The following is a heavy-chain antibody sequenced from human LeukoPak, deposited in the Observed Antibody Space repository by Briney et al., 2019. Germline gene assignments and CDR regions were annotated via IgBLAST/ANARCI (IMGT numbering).Heavy chain of an antibody. CDR1: GFTFSSYG. Sequence: GGSLRISCAASGFTFSSYGMTWVRQAPGKGLEWVSSIGGSSTYVYYADSVKGRFTISRDNAKNPLYLQMNSLRAEDTAVYYCARGYSSSWYSPDYWGQGTLVTVSS. V-gene: IGHV3-21*01. CDR2: IGGSSTYV. D-gene: IGHD6-13*01. CDR3: ARGYSSSWYSPDY. J-gene: IGHJ4*02.